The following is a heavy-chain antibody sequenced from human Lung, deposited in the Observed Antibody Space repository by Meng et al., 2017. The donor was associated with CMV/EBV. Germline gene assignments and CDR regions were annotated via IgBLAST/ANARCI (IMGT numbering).Heavy chain of an antibody. J-gene: IGHJ5*02. Sequence: SCAASGFTVSSNYMSWVRQAPGKGLEWVSVIYAGGATYYADSVKGRFTISRDNSKNTLYLQINSLRAEDTAVYYCARGYTRGFDPWDQGTLVTVSS. V-gene: IGHV3-53*01. CDR2: IYAGGAT. CDR3: ARGYTRGFDP. CDR1: GFTVSSNY. D-gene: IGHD3-16*02.